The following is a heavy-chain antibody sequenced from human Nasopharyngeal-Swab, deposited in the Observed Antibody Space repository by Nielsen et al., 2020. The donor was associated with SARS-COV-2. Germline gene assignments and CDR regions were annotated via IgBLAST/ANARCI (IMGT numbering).Heavy chain of an antibody. J-gene: IGHJ5*02. Sequence: GGSLRLSCAVSGLTVSSTYMSWVRQAPGKGLEWVSVTEIGGTTTYADSVKGRFSISRDSSTNTLYLQMNNVRAEDTAVYYCARDHRLNWNYVGGGLGGWFDPWGQGTLVTVSP. CDR2: TEIGGTT. CDR1: GLTVSSTY. CDR3: ARDHRLNWNYVGGGLGGWFDP. V-gene: IGHV3-53*01. D-gene: IGHD1-7*01.